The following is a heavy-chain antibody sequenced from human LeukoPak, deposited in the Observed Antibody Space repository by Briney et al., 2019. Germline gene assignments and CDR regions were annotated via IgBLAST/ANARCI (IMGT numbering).Heavy chain of an antibody. Sequence: GASVKVSCKASGYTFTGYWMHWVRQAPGQGLEWMGWISGNNDNPNYGQKFQGRFTVTTDSSTSTAYTELRNLRSDDTAVYYCARDGTSTDDCWGQGTLVTVSS. V-gene: IGHV1-18*04. D-gene: IGHD2-2*01. CDR2: ISGNNDNP. CDR1: GYTFTGYW. CDR3: ARDGTSTDDC. J-gene: IGHJ4*02.